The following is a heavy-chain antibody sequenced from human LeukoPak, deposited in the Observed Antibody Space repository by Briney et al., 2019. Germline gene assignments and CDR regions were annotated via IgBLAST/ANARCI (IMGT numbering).Heavy chain of an antibody. J-gene: IGHJ6*04. CDR1: GGTFSSYA. CDR2: IIPIFGTA. Sequence: GASVKVFCKASGGTFSSYAISWVRQAPGQGLEWMGGIIPIFGTANYAQKFQGRVTITADKSTSTAYMELSSLRSEDTAVYYCARARVTLSGYYYYGMDVWGKGTTVTVSS. CDR3: ARARVTLSGYYYYGMDV. V-gene: IGHV1-69*06. D-gene: IGHD5-18*01.